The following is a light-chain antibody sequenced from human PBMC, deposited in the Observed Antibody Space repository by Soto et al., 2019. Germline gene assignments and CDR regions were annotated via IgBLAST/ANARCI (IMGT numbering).Light chain of an antibody. J-gene: IGKJ1*01. CDR1: QSISSK. CDR2: GAS. CDR3: QQYYHWWT. V-gene: IGKV3-15*01. Sequence: EIVMTQSPATLSVSPGERATLSCRARQSISSKLAWFQEKPGQAPRLLFYGASTRATGVPARFSGSGSGTEFTLTISSLQSEDFAVYFCQQYYHWWTFGQGTKVEI.